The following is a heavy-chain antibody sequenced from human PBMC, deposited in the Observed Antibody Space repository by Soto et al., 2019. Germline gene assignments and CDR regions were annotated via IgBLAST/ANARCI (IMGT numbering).Heavy chain of an antibody. D-gene: IGHD3-3*01. V-gene: IGHV3-23*01. CDR1: GFTFNSFA. CDR3: AKRTIFGVSRVFDY. Sequence: EVQLLESGGGLVQPGGSLRLSCAASGFTFNSFAMSWVRQAPGKGLEWVAAISGGGDTTYYADSVKGRFTISRDNSKHTLYLQMNSLTAEDTAVYYCAKRTIFGVSRVFDYWGQGTLVTVSS. J-gene: IGHJ4*02. CDR2: ISGGGDTT.